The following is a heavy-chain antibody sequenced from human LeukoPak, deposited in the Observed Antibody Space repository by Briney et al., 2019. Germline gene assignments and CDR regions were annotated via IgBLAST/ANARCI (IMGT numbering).Heavy chain of an antibody. CDR3: ARDLYGGTSATFDY. D-gene: IGHD4-23*01. Sequence: ASVKVSCKASGGTFSSYAISWVRQAPGQGLEWMGWINPNSGGTYYAQKFQGRVTMTSDTSISTAYMELSRLRSDNTAVYYCARDLYGGTSATFDYWGQGTLVTVSS. V-gene: IGHV1-2*02. CDR2: INPNSGGT. CDR1: GGTFSSYA. J-gene: IGHJ4*02.